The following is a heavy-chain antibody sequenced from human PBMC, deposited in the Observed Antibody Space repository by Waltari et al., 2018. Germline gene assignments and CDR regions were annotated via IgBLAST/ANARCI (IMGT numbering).Heavy chain of an antibody. CDR1: GFKFSAYW. CDR3: ARSVSPTHGGGYYGGWFDP. Sequence: EVQLVQSGGGLVQPGGSLRLSCVASGFKFSAYWMHWVRQVPGKGLEGVSRRSGGGGGAKYVDSVKGRFTISRDNAKSTLYLQMNNLRGEDTGLYSCARSVSPTHGGGYYGGWFDPWGQGSLVTVSS. CDR2: RSGGGGGA. V-gene: IGHV3-74*03. J-gene: IGHJ5*02. D-gene: IGHD3-3*01.